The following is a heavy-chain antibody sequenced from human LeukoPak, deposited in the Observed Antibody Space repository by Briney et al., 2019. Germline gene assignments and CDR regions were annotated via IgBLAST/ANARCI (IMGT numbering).Heavy chain of an antibody. Sequence: SETLSLTCTVSGGSISSYYWSWIRQPPGKGLEWIGYIYYSGSTNYNPSLKSRVTISVDTSKNQFSLKLSSVTAADTAVCYCARGLYYYDSSGYYPYYFDYWGQGTLVTVSS. V-gene: IGHV4-59*01. CDR1: GGSISSYY. D-gene: IGHD3-22*01. CDR3: ARGLYYYDSSGYYPYYFDY. J-gene: IGHJ4*02. CDR2: IYYSGST.